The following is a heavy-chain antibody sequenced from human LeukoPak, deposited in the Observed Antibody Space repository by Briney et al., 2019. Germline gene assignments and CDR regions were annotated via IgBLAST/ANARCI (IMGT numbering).Heavy chain of an antibody. CDR3: AKGGYDSDSYGDFDY. J-gene: IGHJ4*02. CDR2: VSGSGSST. V-gene: IGHV3-23*01. Sequence: QPGGSLRLSCAASGFSVTSNYMSWVRQAPGKGLEWVSAVSGSGSSTYFADSVKGRFTISRDNSKNTLNLQMNSLRAEGTAIYYCAKGGYDSDSYGDFDYWGQGTLVTVSS. D-gene: IGHD6-19*01. CDR1: GFSVTSNY.